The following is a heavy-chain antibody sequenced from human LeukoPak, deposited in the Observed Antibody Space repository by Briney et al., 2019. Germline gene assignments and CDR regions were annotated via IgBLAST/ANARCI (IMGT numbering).Heavy chain of an antibody. D-gene: IGHD2-15*01. Sequence: GASVKVSCKASGYTFTGYYMHWVRQAPGQGLEWMGWINPNSGGTNYAQKFQGRVTVTRDTSISTAYMELSRLRSDDTAVYYCARDSCSGGSCYSVLAAYYYYGMDVWGQGTTVTVSS. CDR2: INPNSGGT. V-gene: IGHV1-2*02. CDR3: ARDSCSGGSCYSVLAAYYYYGMDV. CDR1: GYTFTGYY. J-gene: IGHJ6*02.